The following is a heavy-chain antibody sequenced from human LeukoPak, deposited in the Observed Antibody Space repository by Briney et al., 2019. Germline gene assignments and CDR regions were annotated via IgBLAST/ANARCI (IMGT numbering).Heavy chain of an antibody. D-gene: IGHD5-12*01. Sequence: GGSLRPSCAPSVFTFSIYIMNCVRQAPGGGRGCVSSLSSSSSYTYYADSVKGRFTISRDNAKNSLYLQMNSLRAEDTAEYYCAKVATMLGFDYWGQGTLVTVSS. J-gene: IGHJ4*02. CDR3: AKVATMLGFDY. V-gene: IGHV3-21*01. CDR2: LSSSSSYT. CDR1: VFTFSIYI.